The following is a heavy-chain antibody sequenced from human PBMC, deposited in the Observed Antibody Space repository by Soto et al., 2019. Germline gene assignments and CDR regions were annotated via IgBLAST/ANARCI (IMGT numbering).Heavy chain of an antibody. CDR2: IWYDGSNK. J-gene: IGHJ4*02. V-gene: IGHV3-33*01. CDR1: GFTFSSYG. D-gene: IGHD3-10*01. CDR3: ARAYPYGSGSYYFDY. Sequence: QVQLVESGGGVVQPGGSLRLSCAASGFTFSSYGMHWVRQAPGKGLEWVAVIWYDGSNKYYADSVKGRFTISRDNSKNTLYLQMNSLRAEDTAVYYCARAYPYGSGSYYFDYWGQGTLVTVSS.